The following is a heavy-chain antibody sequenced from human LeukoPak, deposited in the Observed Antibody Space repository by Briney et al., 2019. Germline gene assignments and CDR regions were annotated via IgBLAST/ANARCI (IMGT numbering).Heavy chain of an antibody. D-gene: IGHD4-17*01. CDR2: FDPEDGET. V-gene: IGHV1-24*01. CDR1: GYTLTELS. J-gene: IGHJ3*02. CDR3: AKDRTTVTTYDAFDI. Sequence: ASVKVSCKVSGYTLTELSMHWVRQAPGKGLEWMGGFDPEDGETIYAQKFQGRVTMTEDTSTDTAYMELSSLRSEDTAVYYCAKDRTTVTTYDAFDIWGQGTMVTVSS.